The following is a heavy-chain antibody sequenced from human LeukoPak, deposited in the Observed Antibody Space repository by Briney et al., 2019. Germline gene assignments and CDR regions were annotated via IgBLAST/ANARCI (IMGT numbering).Heavy chain of an antibody. V-gene: IGHV3-23*01. D-gene: IGHD2-15*01. Sequence: PGGSLRLSCAASGFTFSSYGMSWVGQAPGKGLDWVSAISGRGGSTYYADSVRGRFTISRDNSRNTMYLQMNSLRVEDAAVYYCAKAPVTSCRGAFCYPFDSWGQGTLVTVSS. CDR1: GFTFSSYG. J-gene: IGHJ4*02. CDR2: ISGRGGST. CDR3: AKAPVTSCRGAFCYPFDS.